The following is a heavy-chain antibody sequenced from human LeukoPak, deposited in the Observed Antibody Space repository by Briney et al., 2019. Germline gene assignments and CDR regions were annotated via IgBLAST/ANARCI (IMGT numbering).Heavy chain of an antibody. D-gene: IGHD1-20*01. CDR2: IYPSGST. J-gene: IGHJ4*02. CDR1: GGSVTSDY. Sequence: PSETLSLTCTISGGSVTSDYRSWIRQPAGKGLEWIGRIYPSGSTNYNPSLGSRVTMSVDTSKNQLSLKLSSVTAADTAVYYCARSLNWNDVFFDYWGQGTLVTVSS. V-gene: IGHV4-4*07. CDR3: ARSLNWNDVFFDY.